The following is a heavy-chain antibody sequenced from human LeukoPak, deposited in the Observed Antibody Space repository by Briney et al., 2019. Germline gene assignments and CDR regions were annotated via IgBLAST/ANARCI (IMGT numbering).Heavy chain of an antibody. D-gene: IGHD2-2*01. J-gene: IGHJ4*02. Sequence: ASVNVSCKASGGTFSSYAISAVRQAPGQGVEWMGGIIPIFGTANYAQKFQGRVTITTDESTSTAYMELSSLRSEDTAVYYCARVLRVAAMPYYFDYWGQGTLVTVSS. CDR2: IIPIFGTA. CDR1: GGTFSSYA. CDR3: ARVLRVAAMPYYFDY. V-gene: IGHV1-69*05.